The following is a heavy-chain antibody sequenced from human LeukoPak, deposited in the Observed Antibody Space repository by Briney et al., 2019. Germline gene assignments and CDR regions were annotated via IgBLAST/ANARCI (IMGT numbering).Heavy chain of an antibody. V-gene: IGHV3-53*01. CDR1: GFSVSSNY. J-gene: IGHJ4*02. D-gene: IGHD6-19*01. CDR2: IYSGGST. Sequence: PGGSLRLSCSASGFSVSSNYISWIRQTPGEGLEWVSVIYSGGSTYYADSVKGRFTISRDNSKNTLYLQMNSLRAEDTAVYYCARDSSGWYYFDSWGQGTLVTVSS. CDR3: ARDSSGWYYFDS.